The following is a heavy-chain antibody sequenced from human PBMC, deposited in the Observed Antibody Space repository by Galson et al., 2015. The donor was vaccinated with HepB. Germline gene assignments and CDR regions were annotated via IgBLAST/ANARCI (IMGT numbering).Heavy chain of an antibody. V-gene: IGHV1-69*06. CDR3: ASESKSVPNDYGDYLGDAFDI. CDR2: IIPIFGTA. J-gene: IGHJ3*02. Sequence: SVKVSCKASGGTFSSYAISWVRQAPGQGLEWMGGIIPIFGTANYAQKFQGRVTTTADKSTSTAYMELSSLRSEDTAVYYCASESKSVPNDYGDYLGDAFDIWGQGTMVTVSS. CDR1: GGTFSSYA. D-gene: IGHD4-17*01.